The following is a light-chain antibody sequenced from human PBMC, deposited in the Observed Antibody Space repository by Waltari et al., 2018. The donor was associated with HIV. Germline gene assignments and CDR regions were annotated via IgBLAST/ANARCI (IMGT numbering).Light chain of an antibody. J-gene: IGKJ4*01. Sequence: DIQMTQSPSSLSASVGDRVTITCRAGQSIVSYLNWYQQKPGKAPKLLIYAASTLQTGVPSRFSGSGSGTDFTLSISSLQPEDFATYYCQQSYSVLTFGGGTKVEIK. CDR3: QQSYSVLT. CDR1: QSIVSY. V-gene: IGKV1-39*01. CDR2: AAS.